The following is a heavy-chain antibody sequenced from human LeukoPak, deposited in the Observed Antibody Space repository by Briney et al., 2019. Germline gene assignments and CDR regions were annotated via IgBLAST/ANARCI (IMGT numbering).Heavy chain of an antibody. D-gene: IGHD6-19*01. CDR1: GYTFTNFG. J-gene: IGHJ4*02. Sequence: ASVKVSCKASGYTFTNFGISWVRQAPGQGLEWMGWITTYNGNTNYAQKVQGRVTMTTDTSTNTAYLELRSLTSDDTAVYYCARDIVYSSGWYYFDYWGQGTLVTVSS. CDR3: ARDIVYSSGWYYFDY. V-gene: IGHV1-18*01. CDR2: ITTYNGNT.